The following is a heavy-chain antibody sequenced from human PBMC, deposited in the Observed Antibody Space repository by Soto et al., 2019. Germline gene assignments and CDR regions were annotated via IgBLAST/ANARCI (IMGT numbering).Heavy chain of an antibody. CDR1: GGSFSGYY. D-gene: IGHD3-10*01. CDR2: INHSGST. CDR3: ARVFTRVRVVINPSSTGMDT. Sequence: TLSLTCAVYGGSFSGYYWSWIRQPPGKGLEWIGEINHSGSTNYNPSLKSRVTISVDTSKNQFSLKLSSVTAADTAVYYCARVFTRVRVVINPSSTGMDTWGQGNTLTISS. J-gene: IGHJ6*02. V-gene: IGHV4-34*01.